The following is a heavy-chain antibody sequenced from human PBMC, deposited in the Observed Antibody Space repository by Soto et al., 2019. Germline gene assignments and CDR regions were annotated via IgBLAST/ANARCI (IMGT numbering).Heavy chain of an antibody. J-gene: IGHJ1*01. CDR2: IIPIFGTA. CDR1: GGTVSSYA. V-gene: IGHV1-69*13. D-gene: IGHD2-21*01. Sequence: SVNVSCKASGGTVSSYAISWVRQAPGQGLEWMGGIIPIFGTANYAQKFQGRVTITADESTSTAYMELSSLRSEDTAVYYCARELDVMGYFHHWGQGNMVTVSA. CDR3: ARELDVMGYFHH.